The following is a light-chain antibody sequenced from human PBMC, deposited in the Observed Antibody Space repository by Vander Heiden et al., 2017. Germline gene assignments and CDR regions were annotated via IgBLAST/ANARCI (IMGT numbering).Light chain of an antibody. CDR3: QSADSSGTSWV. V-gene: IGLV3-25*03. CDR2: KDS. J-gene: IGLJ3*02. CDR1: ALPKQY. Sequence: SYELPPPPSLSVSPGQTARLTCSGDALPKQYAYWYQQKPGQAPVLVIYKDSERPSGIPERFSGSSSGTTVTLTISGVQAEDEADYYCQSADSSGTSWVFGGGTKLTVL.